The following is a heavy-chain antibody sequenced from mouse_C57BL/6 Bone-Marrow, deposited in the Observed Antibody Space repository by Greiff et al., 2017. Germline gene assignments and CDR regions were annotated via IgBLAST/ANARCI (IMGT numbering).Heavy chain of an antibody. CDR2: INPGSGGT. D-gene: IGHD2-1*01. V-gene: IGHV1-54*01. Sequence: VQRVESGAELVRPGTSVKVSCKASGYAFTNYLIEWVKQRPGQGLEWIGVINPGSGGTNYNQKFKGKSTLTVDKSSSTAYMQLSSLTSEDSAVYYCAREGNFYFDYWGQGTTLTVSS. CDR3: AREGNFYFDY. J-gene: IGHJ2*01. CDR1: GYAFTNYL.